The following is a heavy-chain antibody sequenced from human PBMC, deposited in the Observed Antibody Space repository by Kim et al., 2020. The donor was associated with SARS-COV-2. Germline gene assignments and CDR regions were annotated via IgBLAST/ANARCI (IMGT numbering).Heavy chain of an antibody. CDR1: GFTFNNYA. CDR2: ITHTGINT. CDR3: AKAGLGYCSGVRCYELDY. Sequence: GGSLRLSCTASGFTFNNYAMNWVRQAPGKGLEWISSITHTGINTYYADSVKGRFTISRDPSKNTLYLQMNSLRAEETAVYYCAKAGLGYCSGVRCYELDYWGQGILVTVSS. D-gene: IGHD2-15*01. V-gene: IGHV3-23*01. J-gene: IGHJ4*02.